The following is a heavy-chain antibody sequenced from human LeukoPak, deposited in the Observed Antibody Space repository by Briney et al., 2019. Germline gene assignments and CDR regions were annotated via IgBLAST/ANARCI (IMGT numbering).Heavy chain of an antibody. Sequence: GGSLRLPCAASGFTFSSYWMHWVRQAPGKGVVWVSRINSDGSSISYADSVKGRFTISRDNAKNTLYLQMNSLRAEDTAVYYCTRGRGVSFDYWGQGTLVTVSS. V-gene: IGHV3-74*01. D-gene: IGHD3-10*01. CDR1: GFTFSSYW. J-gene: IGHJ4*02. CDR3: TRGRGVSFDY. CDR2: INSDGSSI.